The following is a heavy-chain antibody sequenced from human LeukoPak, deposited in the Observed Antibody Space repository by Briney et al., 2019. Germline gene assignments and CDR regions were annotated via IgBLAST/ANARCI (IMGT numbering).Heavy chain of an antibody. D-gene: IGHD4-23*01. CDR2: IYYSGST. Sequence: SETLSLTCTVSGGSISSSSYYWGWIRQPPGKGLEWIGSIYYSGSTYYNPSLKSRVTISVDTSKNQFSLKLSSVTAADTAVYYCARDLGGFDYWGQGTLVTVSS. CDR1: GGSISSSSYY. J-gene: IGHJ4*02. V-gene: IGHV4-39*07. CDR3: ARDLGGFDY.